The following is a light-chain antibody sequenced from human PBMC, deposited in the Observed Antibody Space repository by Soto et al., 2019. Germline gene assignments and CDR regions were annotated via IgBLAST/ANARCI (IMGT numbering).Light chain of an antibody. CDR2: GNS. Sequence: QSVLTQPPSVSGAPGQRVTISCTGSSSNIGAGYDVHWYQQLPGTAPKLLIYGNSNRPSGVPDRFSGSKSGTSASLAITGLQAEDEADDYCQSYDSSRSGHVVFGGGTKLTVL. V-gene: IGLV1-40*01. J-gene: IGLJ2*01. CDR3: QSYDSSRSGHVV. CDR1: SSNIGAGYD.